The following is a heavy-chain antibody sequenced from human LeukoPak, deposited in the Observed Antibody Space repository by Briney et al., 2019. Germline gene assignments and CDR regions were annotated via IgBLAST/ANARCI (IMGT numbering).Heavy chain of an antibody. CDR1: GGSISSYY. D-gene: IGHD1-1*01. CDR3: ARHNRPPGDYYGMDV. J-gene: IGHJ6*02. CDR2: IYTSGST. Sequence: SETLSLTCTVSGGSISSYYWSWIRQPAGKGLEWIGRIYTSGSTNYNPSLKSRVTMSVDTSKNQFSLKLSSVTAADTAVYYCARHNRPPGDYYGMDVWGQGTTVTVSS. V-gene: IGHV4-4*07.